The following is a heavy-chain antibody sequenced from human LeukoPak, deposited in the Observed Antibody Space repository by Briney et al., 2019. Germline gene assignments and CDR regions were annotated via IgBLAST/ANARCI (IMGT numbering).Heavy chain of an antibody. CDR3: AKQGCSGGRCSFDN. CDR2: VGINGAST. J-gene: IGHJ4*02. CDR1: GFTFSSYA. Sequence: GGSLRLSCAASGFTFSSYAMSWFRKAPGKGLEGVSVVGINGASTFYADSVKGRFTISRDNSKNTLYLQVNSLRAEDTAVYFCAKQGCSGGRCSFDNWGQGDLVTVSS. D-gene: IGHD2-15*01. V-gene: IGHV3-23*01.